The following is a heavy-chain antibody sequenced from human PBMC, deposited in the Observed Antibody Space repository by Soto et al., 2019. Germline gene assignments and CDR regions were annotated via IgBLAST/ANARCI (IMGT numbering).Heavy chain of an antibody. J-gene: IGHJ2*01. CDR1: GFAFSDYA. D-gene: IGHD1-1*01. CDR2: ISASGANT. V-gene: IGHV3-23*01. Sequence: EVQLLESGGDLAQPGGSLRLSCAASGFAFSDYAMSWVRQGPGKGLEWVSSISASGANTYYADSVKGRFTISRDNSRNTLYLQMNSQRAENTALYYCAKDRGGEDHTVWTLASCYFDLWGRGTLVTVSS. CDR3: AKDRGGEDHTVWTLASCYFDL.